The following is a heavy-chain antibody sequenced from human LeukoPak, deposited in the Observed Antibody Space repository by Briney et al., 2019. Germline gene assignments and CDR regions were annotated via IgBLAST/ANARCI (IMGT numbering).Heavy chain of an antibody. J-gene: IGHJ6*02. Sequence: GGSLRLSCAASGFTFSNYWMTWVRQAPGKGLEWVANINRDGSERYYVDSVKGRFTISRDDAKSSLYLQMNSLRAEDTAVYYCARRNAMDVWGQGTTVIV. CDR3: ARRNAMDV. CDR2: INRDGSER. V-gene: IGHV3-7*03. CDR1: GFTFSNYW.